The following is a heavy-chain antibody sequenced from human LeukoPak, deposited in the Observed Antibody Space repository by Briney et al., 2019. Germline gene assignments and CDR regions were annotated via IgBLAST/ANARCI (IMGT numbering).Heavy chain of an antibody. J-gene: IGHJ4*02. CDR3: AKGSF. Sequence: GGSLRLSSAASGFTFSRSVMSWVRQAPGKGLEWVSGISNSGSITYYADSVKGRFTISRDNSKNMLYLQMNSLRAEDTAVYYCAKGSFWGQGTLVTVSS. V-gene: IGHV3-23*01. CDR1: GFTFSRSV. CDR2: ISNSGSIT.